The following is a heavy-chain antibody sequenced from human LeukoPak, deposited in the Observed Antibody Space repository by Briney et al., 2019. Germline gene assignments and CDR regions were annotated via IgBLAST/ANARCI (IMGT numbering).Heavy chain of an antibody. CDR1: GYTFTGYY. Sequence: ASVKVSCKASGYTFTGYYMHWVRQAPGQGLEWMGWINPNSGGTNYAQKFQGGVTMTRDTSISTAYMELSRLRSDDTAVYYCARPSGGITIFGVVENWFDPWGQGTLVTVSS. J-gene: IGHJ5*02. CDR2: INPNSGGT. D-gene: IGHD3-3*01. CDR3: ARPSGGITIFGVVENWFDP. V-gene: IGHV1-2*02.